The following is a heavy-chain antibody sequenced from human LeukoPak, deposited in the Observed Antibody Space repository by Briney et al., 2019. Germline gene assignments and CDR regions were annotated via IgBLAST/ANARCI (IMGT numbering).Heavy chain of an antibody. CDR1: GFTFSSYA. CDR2: ISGSGGST. Sequence: PGGSLRLSCAASGFTFSSYAMSWVRQAPGKGLEWVSAISGSGGSTYYADSVKGRFTISRDNSKNTLYLQMNSLRAEDTAVYYCAKASYPIVGATTCFDYWGQGTLVTVSS. CDR3: AKASYPIVGATTCFDY. D-gene: IGHD1-26*01. V-gene: IGHV3-23*01. J-gene: IGHJ4*02.